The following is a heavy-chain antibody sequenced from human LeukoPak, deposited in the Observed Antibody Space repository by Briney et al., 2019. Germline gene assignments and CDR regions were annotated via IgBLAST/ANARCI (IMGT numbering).Heavy chain of an antibody. CDR3: ARVRTHPENCSGGSCYGGDY. CDR2: ISGYKGNT. Sequence: ASVKVSCKASGYTFTSYDISWVRQAPGQGLEWMGWISGYKGNTNYAQKLQGRVTMTTDTSTSTAYMELRSLRSDDTAVYYCARVRTHPENCSGGSCYGGDYWGQGTLVTVSS. V-gene: IGHV1-18*01. CDR1: GYTFTSYD. D-gene: IGHD2-15*01. J-gene: IGHJ4*02.